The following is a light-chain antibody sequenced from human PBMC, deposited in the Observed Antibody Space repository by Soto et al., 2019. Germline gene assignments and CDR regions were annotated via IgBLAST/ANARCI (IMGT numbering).Light chain of an antibody. CDR2: DSI. Sequence: QSALTQPPSVSGAPGQRITFSCTGSNSNIGAGYEVHWYQQLPGTAPKLLIYDSINRPSGVPDRFSGSKSGTSASLAITGLQAGDEADYYCQSYDSSLSGAIFGGGTKVTVL. J-gene: IGLJ2*01. V-gene: IGLV1-40*01. CDR1: NSNIGAGYE. CDR3: QSYDSSLSGAI.